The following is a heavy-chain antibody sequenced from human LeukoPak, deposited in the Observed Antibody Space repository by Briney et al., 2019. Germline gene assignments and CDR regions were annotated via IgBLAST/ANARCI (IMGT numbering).Heavy chain of an antibody. CDR3: ARGDTAKDAFDI. CDR1: GGSISSYY. J-gene: IGHJ3*02. D-gene: IGHD5-18*01. V-gene: IGHV4-59*01. CDR2: IYYSGST. Sequence: SETLSLTCTASGGSISSYYWSWIRQPPGKGLEWIGYIYYSGSTNYNPSLKSRVTISVDTSKNQFSLKLSSVTAADTAVYYCARGDTAKDAFDIWGQGTMVTVSS.